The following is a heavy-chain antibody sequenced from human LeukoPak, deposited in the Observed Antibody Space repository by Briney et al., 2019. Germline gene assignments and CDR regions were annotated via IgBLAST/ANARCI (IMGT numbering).Heavy chain of an antibody. J-gene: IGHJ4*02. Sequence: ASVKLSCKASGYTFTDYYIHSVRQAPGQGLEWMGGIHPNTVVTNFAQKFQVRVTLTRDTSISTAYMGLSRLRSDDTDLYYCERGTKDNLGPVDYWGQGTLVTASS. CDR1: GYTFTDYY. D-gene: IGHD1-1*01. V-gene: IGHV1-2*02. CDR2: IHPNTVVT. CDR3: ERGTKDNLGPVDY.